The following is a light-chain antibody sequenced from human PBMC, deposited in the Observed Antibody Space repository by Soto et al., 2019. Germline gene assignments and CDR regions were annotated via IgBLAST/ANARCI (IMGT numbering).Light chain of an antibody. CDR3: QQYNNWPPYT. V-gene: IGKV3-20*01. J-gene: IGKJ2*01. CDR2: GAF. Sequence: EIVLTQSPDTLSLSPGERATLSCRASQSVSNNRLAWYQQRPGQAPSLLIYGAFSRATGVPDRFSGSGSGTDFTLTISRLEPEDFAVYSCQQYNNWPPYTFGQGTKLEIK. CDR1: QSVSNNR.